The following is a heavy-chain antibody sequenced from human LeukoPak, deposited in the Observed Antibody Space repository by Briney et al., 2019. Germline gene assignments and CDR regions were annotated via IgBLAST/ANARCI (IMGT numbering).Heavy chain of an antibody. Sequence: GGSLRLSCAASGFTFDDYAMHWVRQAPGKGLEWVSGISWNSGSIGYADSVKGRFTISRDNAKNSLYLQMNSLRAEDTALYYCAKAVGSGSYPHYDFDYWGQGTLVTVSS. CDR1: GFTFDDYA. J-gene: IGHJ4*02. CDR2: ISWNSGSI. V-gene: IGHV3-9*01. CDR3: AKAVGSGSYPHYDFDY. D-gene: IGHD3-10*01.